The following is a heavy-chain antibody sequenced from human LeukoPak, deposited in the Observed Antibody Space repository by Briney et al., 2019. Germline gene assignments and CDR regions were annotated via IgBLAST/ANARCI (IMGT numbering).Heavy chain of an antibody. CDR1: GITFSGAW. Sequence: GGSLRLSCAASGITFSGAWMHWVRQAPGKGLVWVSRIDDDGSFRRYANSVEGRFTISRDNAKNTLFLQMDSLRAEDTAVYYCARVSGPGMNEYYHLWGQGTLVTVSS. CDR2: IDDDGSFR. D-gene: IGHD3-10*01. J-gene: IGHJ1*01. CDR3: ARVSGPGMNEYYHL. V-gene: IGHV3-74*01.